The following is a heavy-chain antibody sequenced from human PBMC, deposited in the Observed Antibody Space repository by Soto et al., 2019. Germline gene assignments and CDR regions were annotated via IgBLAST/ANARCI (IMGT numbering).Heavy chain of an antibody. Sequence: VGSLRLSCLASGFTFSDYAMTWVRHVPGRGLEWVASLDGAGGSTYYADSVRGRFTISRDNSQNTLFLQMKRLTVDDTAIYYCTAPRDEYGSGVSWFTYGMDIWGQGTTVTVSS. J-gene: IGHJ6*02. CDR3: TAPRDEYGSGVSWFTYGMDI. CDR2: LDGAGGST. V-gene: IGHV3-23*01. D-gene: IGHD3-10*01. CDR1: GFTFSDYA.